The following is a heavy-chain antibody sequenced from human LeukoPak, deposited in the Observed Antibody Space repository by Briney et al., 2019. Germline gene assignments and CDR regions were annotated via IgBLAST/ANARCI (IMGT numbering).Heavy chain of an antibody. D-gene: IGHD6-13*01. CDR1: GLTFSSYW. CDR2: IKQDGSEK. V-gene: IGHV3-7*01. J-gene: IGHJ5*02. Sequence: GGSLRLSCAASGLTFSSYWMSWVRQAPGRGREGVANIKQDGSEKYYVDAVKGRFTISRDNAKNSLYLQMNSLRAEDTAVYYCARETTAAAAGRPEIIWFDPWGQGTLVTVSS. CDR3: ARETTAAAAGRPEIIWFDP.